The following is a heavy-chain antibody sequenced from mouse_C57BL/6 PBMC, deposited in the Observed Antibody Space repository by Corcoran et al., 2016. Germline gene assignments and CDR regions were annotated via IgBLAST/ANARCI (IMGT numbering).Heavy chain of an antibody. CDR2: INTYSGVP. Sequence: QIQLVQSGPELKKPGETVKISCKASGYTFTTYGMSWVKQAPGKGLKWMGWINTYSGVPTYADDFKGRFAFSLETSASTAYLQINNLKNEDTATYFCARDGYFDYWGQGTTLTVSS. CDR3: ARDGYFDY. CDR1: GYTFTTYG. V-gene: IGHV9-3*01. J-gene: IGHJ2*01. D-gene: IGHD2-3*01.